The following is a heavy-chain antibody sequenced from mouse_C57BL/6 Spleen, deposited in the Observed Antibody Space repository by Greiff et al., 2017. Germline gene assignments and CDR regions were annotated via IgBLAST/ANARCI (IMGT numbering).Heavy chain of an antibody. D-gene: IGHD2-4*01. CDR2: IWRGGST. CDR1: GFSLTSYG. CDR3: AVDDYDGEAWFAY. V-gene: IGHV2-5*01. Sequence: QVHVKQSGPGLVQPSQSLSITCTVSGFSLTSYGVHWVRQSPGKGLEWLGVIWRGGSTDYNAAFMSRLSITKDNSKSQVFFKMNSLQADDTAIYYCAVDDYDGEAWFAYWGQGTLVTVSA. J-gene: IGHJ3*01.